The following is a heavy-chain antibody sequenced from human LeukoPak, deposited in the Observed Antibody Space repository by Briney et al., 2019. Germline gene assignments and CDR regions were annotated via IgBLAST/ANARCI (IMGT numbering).Heavy chain of an antibody. Sequence: PGGSLRLSCAASGFTFSRYWMHWVRQAPGKGLVWVSRINGDGSSTSYADSVKGRFTISRDNAKNTLYLQMNSLRAEDTAVYYCARGSSVVGLDWGQGTLVTVSS. CDR2: INGDGSST. CDR3: ARGSSVVGLD. CDR1: GFTFSRYW. V-gene: IGHV3-74*01. J-gene: IGHJ4*02. D-gene: IGHD2-15*01.